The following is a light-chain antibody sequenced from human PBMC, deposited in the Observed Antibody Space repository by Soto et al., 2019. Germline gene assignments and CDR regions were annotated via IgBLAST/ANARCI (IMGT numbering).Light chain of an antibody. CDR2: DAS. Sequence: IQMTQSPSALSASVGDRVTITCRASQSITSWLAWYQQKPRRAPKLLIYDASTLESGVPSRFSGSGSETEFTLTISSLQTDDFATYYCQQYISYPWTFGQGTKVDIK. CDR3: QQYISYPWT. CDR1: QSITSW. J-gene: IGKJ1*01. V-gene: IGKV1-5*01.